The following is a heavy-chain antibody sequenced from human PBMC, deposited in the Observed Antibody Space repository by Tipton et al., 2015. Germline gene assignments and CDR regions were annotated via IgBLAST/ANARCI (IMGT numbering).Heavy chain of an antibody. CDR1: GGSISSDGYY. J-gene: IGHJ4*02. CDR3: ARDGYSSNYFDY. D-gene: IGHD5-24*01. V-gene: IGHV4-31*03. Sequence: TLSLTCTVSGGSISSDGYYWNWIRQHPGKGLEWIGYIHYSGSTYYNPSLKSRVTISVDTWENQFSLKVTSVTAADTAVYYCARDGYSSNYFDYWGQGTLVTVSS. CDR2: IHYSGST.